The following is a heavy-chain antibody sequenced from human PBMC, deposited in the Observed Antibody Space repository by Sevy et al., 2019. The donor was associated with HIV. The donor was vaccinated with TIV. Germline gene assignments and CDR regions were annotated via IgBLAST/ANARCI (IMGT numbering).Heavy chain of an antibody. V-gene: IGHV4-34*01. CDR2: INHSGST. CDR3: XXXXYYNFDY. Sequence: SETLSLTCAVYGGSFSGYYWSWIRQPPGKGLEWIGEINHSGSTNYNPSLKSRVTISVDTSKNQFSLKLSSVTAADTXXXXXXXXXYYNFDYWGQGTLVTVSS. J-gene: IGHJ4*02. CDR1: GGSFSGYY. D-gene: IGHD3-10*01.